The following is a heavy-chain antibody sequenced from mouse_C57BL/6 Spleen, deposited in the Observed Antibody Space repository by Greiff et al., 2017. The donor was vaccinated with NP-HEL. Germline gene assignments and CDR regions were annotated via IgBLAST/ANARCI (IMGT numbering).Heavy chain of an antibody. J-gene: IGHJ2*01. CDR1: GYAFSSSW. CDR3: ARTEPYYFDY. Sequence: VQLQESGPELVTPGASVKISCTASGYAFSSSWMHWVKQRPGQGLEWIGRIYPGDGDTNYNGKFKGKATLTADKSSSTAYMQLSSLTSEDSAVYYCARTEPYYFDYWGQGTTLTVSS. V-gene: IGHV1-82*01. CDR2: IYPGDGDT.